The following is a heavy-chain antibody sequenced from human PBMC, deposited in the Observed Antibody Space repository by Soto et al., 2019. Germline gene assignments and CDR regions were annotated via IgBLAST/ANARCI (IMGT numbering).Heavy chain of an antibody. J-gene: IGHJ5*02. D-gene: IGHD4-17*01. CDR1: GGSFSGYY. V-gene: IGHV4-34*01. Sequence: QVQLQQWGAGLLKPSETLSLTCAVYGGSFSGYYWSWIRQPPGKGLEWIGEINHSGSTNYNPSRKSRVTISVDTSKNQFSLKLSSVTAADTAVYYCARSSTTVSTSGWFDPWGQGTLVTVSS. CDR2: INHSGST. CDR3: ARSSTTVSTSGWFDP.